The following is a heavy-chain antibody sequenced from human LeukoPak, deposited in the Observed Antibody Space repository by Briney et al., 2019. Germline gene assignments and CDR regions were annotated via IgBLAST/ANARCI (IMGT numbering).Heavy chain of an antibody. Sequence: HGGSLRLSCAASGFTFSSYAMSWVRQAPGKGLEWVSAISGSGGSGGSTYYADSVKGRFTISRDNSKNTLYLQMNSLRAEDTAVYYCAKGAIGYCSGGNGHYNWGQGTLVTVPS. CDR3: AKGAIGYCSGGNGHYN. CDR2: ISGSGGSGGST. CDR1: GFTFSSYA. V-gene: IGHV3-23*01. J-gene: IGHJ4*02. D-gene: IGHD2-15*01.